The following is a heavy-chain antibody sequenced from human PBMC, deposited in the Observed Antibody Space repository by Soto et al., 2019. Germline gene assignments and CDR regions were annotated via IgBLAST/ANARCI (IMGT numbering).Heavy chain of an antibody. J-gene: IGHJ5*02. CDR3: ASPKIAFYNWFDP. CDR2: IYYSGST. V-gene: IGHV4-39*01. CDR1: GCSISSSSYY. Sequence: NPSETLSLTFTVSGCSISSSSYYWGWLRQPPGKGLEWIGSIYYSGSTYYNPSLKSRVTISVDTSKNQFSLKLSSVTAADTAVYYCASPKIAFYNWFDPWGQRTLVTVSS. D-gene: IGHD3-3*02.